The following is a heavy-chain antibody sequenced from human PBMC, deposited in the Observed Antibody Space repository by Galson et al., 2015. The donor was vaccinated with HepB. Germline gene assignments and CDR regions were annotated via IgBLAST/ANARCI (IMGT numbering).Heavy chain of an antibody. J-gene: IGHJ4*02. Sequence: CAISGDSVSSNSAAWTWIRQSPSRGLEWLGRTYYRFKWFSDYAESAKSRIAINPDTSKNQFSLQLNSVTPEDTAVYYFARDMVQGVTRHYFDSWGQGTLVTVSS. V-gene: IGHV6-1*01. CDR1: GDSVSSNSAA. CDR3: ARDMVQGVTRHYFDS. D-gene: IGHD3-10*01. CDR2: TYYRFKWFS.